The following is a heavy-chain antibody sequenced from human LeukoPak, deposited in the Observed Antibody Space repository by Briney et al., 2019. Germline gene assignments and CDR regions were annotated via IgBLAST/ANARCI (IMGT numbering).Heavy chain of an antibody. Sequence: SETLSLTCAVYGGFFSGYYWSWIRQPPGKGLEWIGEINHSGSTNYNPSLKSRVTISVDTSKNQFSLKLSSVTAADTAVYYCARVKQQLVRVGAFDIWGQGTMVTVSS. CDR2: INHSGST. J-gene: IGHJ3*02. CDR1: GGFFSGYY. D-gene: IGHD6-13*01. CDR3: ARVKQQLVRVGAFDI. V-gene: IGHV4-34*01.